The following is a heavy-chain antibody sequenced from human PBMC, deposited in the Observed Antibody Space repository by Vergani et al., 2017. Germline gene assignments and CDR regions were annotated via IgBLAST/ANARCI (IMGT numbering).Heavy chain of an antibody. Sequence: EVQLVESGGGLVQPGRSLRLSCTASGFTFGDYAMSWVRQAPGKGLEWVGFIRSKAYGGTTEYAASVKGRFTISRDDSKSIAYLQMNSLKTEDTAVYYCAKDHAHVLRYFDWLSAETNYFDYWGQGTLVTVSS. D-gene: IGHD3-9*01. CDR1: GFTFGDYA. V-gene: IGHV3-49*04. CDR2: IRSKAYGGTT. CDR3: AKDHAHVLRYFDWLSAETNYFDY. J-gene: IGHJ4*02.